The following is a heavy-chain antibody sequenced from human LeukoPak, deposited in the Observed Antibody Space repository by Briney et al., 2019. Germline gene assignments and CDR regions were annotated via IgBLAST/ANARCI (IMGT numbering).Heavy chain of an antibody. CDR1: GGSNSSSSYY. V-gene: IGHV4-39*07. D-gene: IGHD3-3*01. CDR3: ARDSNDFWSGYSREGFDY. J-gene: IGHJ4*02. CDR2: IYYSGST. Sequence: SETLSLTCTVTGGSNSSSSYYWVWIRQPPGKGLEWIGSIYYSGSTYYDPSLKSRVTISGDTSKNQFSLKLSSVTAADTAVYYCARDSNDFWSGYSREGFDYWGQGTLVTVAS.